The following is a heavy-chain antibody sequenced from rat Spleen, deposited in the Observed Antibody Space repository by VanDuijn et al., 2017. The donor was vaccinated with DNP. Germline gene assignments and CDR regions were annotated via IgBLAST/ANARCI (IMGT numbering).Heavy chain of an antibody. V-gene: IGHV5S23*01. CDR2: ITNSGGST. J-gene: IGHJ2*01. D-gene: IGHD3-8*01. CDR1: GFTFSKYG. CDR3: TSNPHIRTAAPFDY. Sequence: EVQLVESGGGLVQPGRSLKLSCAASGFTFSKYGMAWVRQAPTKGLEWVAFITNSGGSTYYRDSVKGRFSISRENAKSTLYLQVNSLRSEDTATYYCTSNPHIRTAAPFDYWGRGVMVTVSS.